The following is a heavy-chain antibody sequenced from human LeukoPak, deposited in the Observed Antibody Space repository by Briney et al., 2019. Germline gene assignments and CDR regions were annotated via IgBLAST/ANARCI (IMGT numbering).Heavy chain of an antibody. CDR2: IHQHGSKE. CDR3: ARVRSGAGWNYDILTGSYKGAFDI. D-gene: IGHD3-9*01. V-gene: IGHV3-7*01. Sequence: GGSLRLSCTTSGFNFRAYWMGWVRQAPGKGLEWVANIHQHGSKENYLDSVKGRFTISRDNSKNTLYLQMNSLRAEDTAVYYCARVRSGAGWNYDILTGSYKGAFDIWGQGTMVTVSS. J-gene: IGHJ3*02. CDR1: GFNFRAYW.